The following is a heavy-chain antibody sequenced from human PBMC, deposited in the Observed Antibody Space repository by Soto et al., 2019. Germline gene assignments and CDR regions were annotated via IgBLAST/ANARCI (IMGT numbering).Heavy chain of an antibody. CDR3: ARGRYDYGSGSYYHYYYGMDV. CDR1: GGSFSGYY. V-gene: IGHV4-34*01. Sequence: ETLSLTCAVYGGSFSGYYWSWIRQPPGKGLEWIGEINHSGSTNYNPSLKGRVTISVDTSKNQFSLKLSSVTAADTAVYYCARGRYDYGSGSYYHYYYGMDVWGQVTTVT. D-gene: IGHD3-10*01. J-gene: IGHJ6*02. CDR2: INHSGST.